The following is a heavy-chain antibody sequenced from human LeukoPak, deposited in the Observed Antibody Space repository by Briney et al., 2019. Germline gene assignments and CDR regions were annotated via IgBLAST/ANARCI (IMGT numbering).Heavy chain of an antibody. CDR2: ISSRGKTV. CDR1: GFTFSDYY. D-gene: IGHD5-24*01. CDR3: ARGRDGYKY. J-gene: IGHJ4*02. V-gene: IGHV3-11*01. Sequence: PGGSLRLSCAASGFTFSDYYMGWIRQAPDKGLEWVSYISSRGKTVHYADSVKGRFTTSRDNAEMSLYLQVDSLRAEDTAIYFCARGRDGYKYWGPGTRVTVSS.